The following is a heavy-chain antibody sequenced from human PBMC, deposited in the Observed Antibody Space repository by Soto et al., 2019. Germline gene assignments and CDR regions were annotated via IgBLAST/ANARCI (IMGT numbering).Heavy chain of an antibody. V-gene: IGHV3-21*01. D-gene: IGHD5-18*01. CDR3: ARGGGYSYGLEGYFDY. CDR2: ISSSSSYI. J-gene: IGHJ4*02. CDR1: GFTFSSYS. Sequence: PGGSLRLSCAASGFTFSSYSMNWVRQAPRKGLEWVSSISSSSSYIYYADSVKGRFTISRDNAKNSLYLQMNSLRAEDTAVYYCARGGGYSYGLEGYFDYWGQGTLVTVSS.